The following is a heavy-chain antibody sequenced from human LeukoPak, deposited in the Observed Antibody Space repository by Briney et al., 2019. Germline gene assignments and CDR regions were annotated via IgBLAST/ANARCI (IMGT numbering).Heavy chain of an antibody. J-gene: IGHJ3*02. CDR2: ISSSSSYI. Sequence: PGGSLRLSCAASGFTFSSYSMNWVRQAPGKGLEWVSSISSSSSYIYYADSVKGRFTISRDNAKNSLYLQMNSLRAEDTAVYYCASGRGGGTRRDAFDIWGKGQWSPSLQ. D-gene: IGHD2-15*01. CDR1: GFTFSSYS. CDR3: ASGRGGGTRRDAFDI. V-gene: IGHV3-21*01.